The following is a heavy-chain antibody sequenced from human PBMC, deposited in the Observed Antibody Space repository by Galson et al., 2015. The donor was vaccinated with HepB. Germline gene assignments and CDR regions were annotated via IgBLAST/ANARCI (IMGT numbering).Heavy chain of an antibody. CDR2: MNPNSGNT. D-gene: IGHD2-2*01. V-gene: IGHV1-8*01. Sequence: SVKVSCKASGYTFTSYDINWVRQATGQGLEWMGWMNPNSGNTGYAQKFQGRVTMTRNTSISTAYMELSSLRSEDTAVYYCARGGRHIVVVPAASMIYYYYYMDVWGKGTTVTVSS. J-gene: IGHJ6*03. CDR1: GYTFTSYD. CDR3: ARGGRHIVVVPAASMIYYYYYMDV.